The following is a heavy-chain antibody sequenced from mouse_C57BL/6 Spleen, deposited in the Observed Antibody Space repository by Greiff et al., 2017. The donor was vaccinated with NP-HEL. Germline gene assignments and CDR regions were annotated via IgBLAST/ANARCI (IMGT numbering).Heavy chain of an antibody. CDR3: ARGGYYEGY. V-gene: IGHV1-26*01. CDR1: GYTFTDYY. CDR2: INPNNGGT. J-gene: IGHJ2*01. D-gene: IGHD2-3*01. Sequence: SGPELVKPGASVKISCKASGYTFTDYYMNWVKQSHGKSLEWIGDINPNNGGTSYNQKFKGKATLTVDKSSSTAYMELRSLTSEDSAVYYCARGGYYEGYWGQGTTLTVSS.